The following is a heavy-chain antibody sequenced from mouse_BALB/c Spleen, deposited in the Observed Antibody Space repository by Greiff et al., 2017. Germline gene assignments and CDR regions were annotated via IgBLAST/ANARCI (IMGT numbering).Heavy chain of an antibody. D-gene: IGHD1-1*01. CDR3: ARGALLLRYFDY. Sequence: EVKLMESGGGLVQPGGSRKLSCAASGFTFSSFGMHWVRQAPEKGLEWVAYISSGSSTIYYADTVKGRFTISRDNPKNTLFLQLTSLRSEDTAMYYCARGALLLRYFDYWGQGTTLTVSS. J-gene: IGHJ2*01. CDR2: ISSGSSTI. V-gene: IGHV5-17*02. CDR1: GFTFSSFG.